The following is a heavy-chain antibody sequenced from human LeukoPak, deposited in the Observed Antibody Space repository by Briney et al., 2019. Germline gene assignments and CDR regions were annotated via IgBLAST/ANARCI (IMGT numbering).Heavy chain of an antibody. CDR2: ISAYNGNT. CDR1: GYTFTSYG. D-gene: IGHD2-21*02. CDR3: ARVGFIVVVTAFDY. V-gene: IGHV1-18*01. Sequence: ASVKVSCKASGYTFTSYGISWVRQAPGQGLEWLGWISAYNGNTNYAQRLQGRVTMTTDTSTSTAYMELRSLRSDDTAVYYCARVGFIVVVTAFDYWGQGTLVTVSS. J-gene: IGHJ4*02.